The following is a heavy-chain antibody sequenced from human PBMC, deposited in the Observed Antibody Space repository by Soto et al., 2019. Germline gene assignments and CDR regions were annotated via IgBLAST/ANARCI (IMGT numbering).Heavy chain of an antibody. CDR1: GFTFSSYS. Sequence: EVQLVESGGGLVQPGGSLRLSCAASGFTFSSYSMNWVRQAPGEGLEWVSYISSSSSTIYYADSVKGRFTISRDNAKNSLYLQMNSLRAEDTAVYYCARDYYDSSGYSADFDYWGQGTLVTVSS. D-gene: IGHD3-22*01. CDR2: ISSSSSTI. V-gene: IGHV3-48*01. CDR3: ARDYYDSSGYSADFDY. J-gene: IGHJ4*02.